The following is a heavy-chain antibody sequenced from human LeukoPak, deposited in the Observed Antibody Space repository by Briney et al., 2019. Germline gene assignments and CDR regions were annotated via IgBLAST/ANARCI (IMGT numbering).Heavy chain of an antibody. CDR2: INPNSGGT. Sequence: GASVKVSCKASGYTFTGYYVHWVRQAPGQGLEWMGWINPNSGGTNYAQKFQGRVTMTSDTSISTAYMELSRLRFDDTAVYYCARPRDYGDYDAFDIWGQGTMVTVSS. J-gene: IGHJ3*02. CDR1: GYTFTGYY. D-gene: IGHD4-17*01. V-gene: IGHV1-2*02. CDR3: ARPRDYGDYDAFDI.